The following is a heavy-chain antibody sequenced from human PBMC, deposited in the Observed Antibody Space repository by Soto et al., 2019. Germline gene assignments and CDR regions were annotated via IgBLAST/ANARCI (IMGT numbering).Heavy chain of an antibody. CDR2: IRSKANSYAT. Sequence: GGSLRLSCAASGFTFSGSAMHWVRQASGKGLEWVGRIRSKANSYATAYAASVKGRFTISRDDSKNTAYLQMNSLKTEDTAVYYCTRLGEIEGQQLSLFWFDPWGQGTLVTVSS. CDR1: GFTFSGSA. V-gene: IGHV3-73*01. J-gene: IGHJ5*02. CDR3: TRLGEIEGQQLSLFWFDP. D-gene: IGHD6-13*01.